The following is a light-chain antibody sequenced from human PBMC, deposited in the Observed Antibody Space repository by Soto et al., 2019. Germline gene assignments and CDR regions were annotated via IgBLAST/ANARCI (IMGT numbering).Light chain of an antibody. V-gene: IGLV1-51*02. Sequence: QSVLTQPPSVSAAPGQTVTISCSGSSSNIGNNYVSWYQQLPGTAPQLLIYENNKRPSGIPDRFSGSKSGTSATLGITGLQTGDEADYYCGTWDDSLSTGVFGGGTKLTVL. CDR2: ENN. J-gene: IGLJ2*01. CDR3: GTWDDSLSTGV. CDR1: SSNIGNNY.